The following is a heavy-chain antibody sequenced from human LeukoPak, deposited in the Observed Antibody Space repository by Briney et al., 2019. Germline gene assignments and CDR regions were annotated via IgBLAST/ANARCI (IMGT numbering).Heavy chain of an antibody. CDR2: ISYDGTNK. Sequence: GGSLRLSCAASGFTFSSYAIHWVRQAPGKGLEWVAIISYDGTNKYYADSVRGRFTISRDNSKNTLYLQMTSPRADDTAVYYCARDFGWLSGFDNWGQGTLVTVSS. CDR3: ARDFGWLSGFDN. V-gene: IGHV3-30-3*01. CDR1: GFTFSSYA. D-gene: IGHD3-9*01. J-gene: IGHJ4*02.